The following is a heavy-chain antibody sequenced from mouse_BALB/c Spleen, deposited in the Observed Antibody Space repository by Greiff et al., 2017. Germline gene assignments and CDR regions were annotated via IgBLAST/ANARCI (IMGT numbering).Heavy chain of an antibody. CDR2: IWAGGST. Sequence: VKLVESGPGLVAPSQSLSITCTVSGFSLTSYGVHWVRQPPGKGLAWLGVIWAGGSTNYNSALMSRLSISKDNSKSQVFLKMNSLQTDDTAMYYCASFYYYGSSYMYFDVWGAGTTVTVSS. V-gene: IGHV2-9*02. D-gene: IGHD1-1*01. J-gene: IGHJ1*01. CDR3: ASFYYYGSSYMYFDV. CDR1: GFSLTSYG.